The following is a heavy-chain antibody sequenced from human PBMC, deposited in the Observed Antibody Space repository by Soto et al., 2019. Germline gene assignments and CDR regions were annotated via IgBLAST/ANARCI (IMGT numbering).Heavy chain of an antibody. CDR1: GFTFISSD. V-gene: IGHV3-23*01. CDR3: EPPKGLRSDS. CDR2: ISGSGDST. Sequence: GGSLRLSCATSGFTFISSDMNWVRQAPEKGLEWVSTISGSGDSTYYADSVKGRFTISRDNSKNTLYLQMNSLRAEDTAVYYCEPPKGLRSDSWGQGTLVTVSS. J-gene: IGHJ4*02. D-gene: IGHD4-17*01.